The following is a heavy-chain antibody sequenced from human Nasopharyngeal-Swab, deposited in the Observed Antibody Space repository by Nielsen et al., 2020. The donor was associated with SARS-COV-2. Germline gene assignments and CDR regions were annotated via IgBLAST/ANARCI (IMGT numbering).Heavy chain of an antibody. V-gene: IGHV4-59*13. CDR2: IYYSGST. Sequence: GSLRLSCTVSGGSISSYYWSWIRPPPGKGLEWIGYIYYSGSTNYNPSLKSRVTISVDTSKNQFSLKLSSVTAADTAVYYCASLRGYTAMVTTTYYYGMDVWGQGTTVTVSS. J-gene: IGHJ6*02. D-gene: IGHD5-18*01. CDR1: GGSISSYY. CDR3: ASLRGYTAMVTTTYYYGMDV.